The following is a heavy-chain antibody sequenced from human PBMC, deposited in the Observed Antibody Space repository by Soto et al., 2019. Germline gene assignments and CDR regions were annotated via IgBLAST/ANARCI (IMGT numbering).Heavy chain of an antibody. CDR2: ISSSGSTI. J-gene: IGHJ3*02. Sequence: GGSLRLSCAASGFTFSSYEMNWVRQAPGKGLEWVSYISSSGSTIYYADSVKGRFTISRDNAKNSPYLQMNSLRAEDTAVYYCAREEPGSGWYLGAFDIWGQGTMVTVSS. CDR3: AREEPGSGWYLGAFDI. CDR1: GFTFSSYE. D-gene: IGHD6-19*01. V-gene: IGHV3-48*03.